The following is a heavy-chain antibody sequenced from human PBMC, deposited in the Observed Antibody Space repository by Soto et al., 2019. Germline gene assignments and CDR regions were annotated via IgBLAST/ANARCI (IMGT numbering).Heavy chain of an antibody. D-gene: IGHD3-22*01. CDR2: INAGNGNT. J-gene: IGHJ3*02. CDR3: AITTQKYYYDSSGYYSDAFDI. CDR1: GYTFTSYA. Sequence: GASVKVCCKSSGYTFTSYAMHWVRQAPGQRLEWMGWINAGNGNTKYSQEFQGRVTITRDTSASTAYMELSSLRSEDTAAYYCAITTQKYYYDSSGYYSDAFDIWGQGTMVTVSS. V-gene: IGHV1-3*01.